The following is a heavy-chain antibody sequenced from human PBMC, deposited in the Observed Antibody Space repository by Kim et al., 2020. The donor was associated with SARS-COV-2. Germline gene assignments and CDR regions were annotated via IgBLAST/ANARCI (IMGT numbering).Heavy chain of an antibody. Sequence: GGSLRLSCAASGFTFGFYGMHWVRQAPGKGLEWISGITWNSGSVGYADSVKRRFTISRDNAKNSLYLQMNSLRPEDTAFYYCAKLQETDWAMDVWGQGTT. CDR1: GFTFGFYG. D-gene: IGHD3-9*01. V-gene: IGHV3-9*01. J-gene: IGHJ6*02. CDR2: ITWNSGSV. CDR3: AKLQETDWAMDV.